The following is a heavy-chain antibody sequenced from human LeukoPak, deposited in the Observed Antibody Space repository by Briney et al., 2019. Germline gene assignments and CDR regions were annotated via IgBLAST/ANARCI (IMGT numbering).Heavy chain of an antibody. D-gene: IGHD6-13*01. CDR1: GGSITSSGYY. Sequence: PSGTLSLTCAVSGGSITSSGYYWAWTRQPPGKGLDYIGNIHYTDSALYNPSLQSRATILVDTSKNQFSLKLTSVTAADTAVYYCARRTAAAGPFDYWGQGTLVTVSS. V-gene: IGHV4-39*01. CDR3: ARRTAAAGPFDY. CDR2: IHYTDSA. J-gene: IGHJ4*02.